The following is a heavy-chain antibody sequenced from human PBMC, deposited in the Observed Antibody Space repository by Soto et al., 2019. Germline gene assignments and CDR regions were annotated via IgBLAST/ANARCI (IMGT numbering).Heavy chain of an antibody. J-gene: IGHJ4*02. Sequence: EASVKLSCEDSGYTFTSYGISWVRQAPGQGLEWMGWISAYNGNTNYAQKLQGRVTMTTDTSTSTAYMELRSLRSDDTAVYYCARESSSSCHDYWGQGTLVTVSS. V-gene: IGHV1-18*01. CDR2: ISAYNGNT. D-gene: IGHD6-13*01. CDR3: ARESSSSCHDY. CDR1: GYTFTSYG.